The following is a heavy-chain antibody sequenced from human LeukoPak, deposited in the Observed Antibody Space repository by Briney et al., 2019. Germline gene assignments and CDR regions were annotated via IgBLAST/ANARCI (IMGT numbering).Heavy chain of an antibody. J-gene: IGHJ5*02. V-gene: IGHV1-2*02. D-gene: IGHD2-8*02. Sequence: ASVKVSCKASGYTFTGYYIHWVRQAPGQGLEWMGWINPDSGGTNYAQQFQGRVTMTRDTSINTAYMELSRLRSDDTAMFYCAREIPWSNWFDPWGQGTLVTVSS. CDR1: GYTFTGYY. CDR2: INPDSGGT. CDR3: AREIPWSNWFDP.